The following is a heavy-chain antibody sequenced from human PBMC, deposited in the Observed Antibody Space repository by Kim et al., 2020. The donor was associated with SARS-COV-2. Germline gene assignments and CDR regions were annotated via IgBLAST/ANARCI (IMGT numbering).Heavy chain of an antibody. CDR3: AKDRTTVTTLDTFYY. CDR2: MSGSGNNA. D-gene: IGHD4-17*01. V-gene: IGHV3-23*01. J-gene: IGHJ4*02. CDR1: GFTFSSYA. Sequence: GGSLRLSCAGSGFTFSSYAMNWVRQAPGKGLEWVSGMSGSGNNAYYADSVKGRFTISRDNSKNTLYLQMSSLRAEDTAVYYCAKDRTTVTTLDTFYYWGQGTLVTVSS.